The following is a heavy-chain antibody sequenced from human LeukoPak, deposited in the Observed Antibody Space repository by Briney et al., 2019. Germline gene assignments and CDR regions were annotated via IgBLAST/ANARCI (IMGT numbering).Heavy chain of an antibody. Sequence: GESLKISCKGSGYSFISYWIGWVRQMPGKGLEWMGIIYPGDSDTRYSPSFQGQVTISADKSISTAYLQWSSLKASDTAMYYCARRAGGTTSRDDYYFDYWGQGTLVTVSS. V-gene: IGHV5-51*01. CDR3: ARRAGGTTSRDDYYFDY. D-gene: IGHD1-1*01. CDR2: IYPGDSDT. CDR1: GYSFISYW. J-gene: IGHJ4*02.